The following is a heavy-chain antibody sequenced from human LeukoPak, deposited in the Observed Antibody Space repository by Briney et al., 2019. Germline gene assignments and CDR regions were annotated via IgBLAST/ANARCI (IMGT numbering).Heavy chain of an antibody. Sequence: SETLSLSCTVSGGSISSSSYYWGWIRQPPGKGLEWIGSIYYSGSTYYNPSLKSRVTISVDTSKNQFSLKLSSVTAADTAVYYCAKDDGSRRDSVYWGQGTLVTVSS. V-gene: IGHV4-39*02. CDR1: GGSISSSSYY. CDR3: AKDDGSRRDSVY. J-gene: IGHJ4*02. CDR2: IYYSGST. D-gene: IGHD3/OR15-3a*01.